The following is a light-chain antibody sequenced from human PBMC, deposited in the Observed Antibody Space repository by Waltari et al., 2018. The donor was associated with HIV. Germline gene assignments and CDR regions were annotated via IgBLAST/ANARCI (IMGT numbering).Light chain of an antibody. J-gene: IGKJ1*01. CDR1: QSVGTN. CDR3: LQYHNWPPWT. Sequence: ETVMTQSPATLSVSPGESAALSCRASQSVGTNFAWYQQSPGQAPRLLIYGASTRATDIPARFSGSGSGTEFTLTISSLQSEDFAVYYCLQYHNWPPWTFGQGTKVEIK. V-gene: IGKV3-15*01. CDR2: GAS.